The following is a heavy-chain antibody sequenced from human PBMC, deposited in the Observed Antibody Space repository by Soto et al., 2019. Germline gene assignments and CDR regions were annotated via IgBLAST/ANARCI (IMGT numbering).Heavy chain of an antibody. V-gene: IGHV1-46*01. CDR1: RDTFTSYY. J-gene: IGHJ5*02. D-gene: IGHD1-26*01. CDR2: INPHGGST. Sequence: ASVKVSCKAPRDTFTSYYINWVRQAPGQGLEWMGVINPHGGSTAYAQKFKGRVTLTRDTSASTVYMEVSSLTSEDTAMYYCARSSGGNFGIIIEGNNWLAPRRQGPMVTV. CDR3: ARSSGGNFGIIIEGNNWLAP.